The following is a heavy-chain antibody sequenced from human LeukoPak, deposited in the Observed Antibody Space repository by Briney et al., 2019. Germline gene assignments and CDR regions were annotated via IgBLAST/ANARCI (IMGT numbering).Heavy chain of an antibody. CDR3: ARQFITGTEDAFDI. CDR1: GGSFSGYY. Sequence: PSETLSLTCAVYGGSFSGYYWSWIRQPPGKGLEWIGEINHSGSTNYNPSLKSRVTISVDTSKNQFSLKLGSVTAADTAVYYCARQFITGTEDAFDIWGQGAMVTVSS. D-gene: IGHD1-20*01. J-gene: IGHJ3*02. CDR2: INHSGST. V-gene: IGHV4-34*01.